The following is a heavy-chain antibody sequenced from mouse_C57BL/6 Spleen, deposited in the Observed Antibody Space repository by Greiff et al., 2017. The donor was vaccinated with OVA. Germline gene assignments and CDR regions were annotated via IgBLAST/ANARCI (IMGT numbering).Heavy chain of an antibody. CDR3: ARDRSYDYDGYAMDY. Sequence: EVQLVESGGGLVKPGGSLKLSCAASGFTFSSYAMYWVRQTPEQRLEWVATISDGGSYTYYPDNVKGRFTISRDNAKNNLYLQMSHLTSEDTAMYYCARDRSYDYDGYAMDYWGQGTSVTVSS. CDR1: GFTFSSYA. D-gene: IGHD2-4*01. CDR2: ISDGGSYT. V-gene: IGHV5-4*01. J-gene: IGHJ4*01.